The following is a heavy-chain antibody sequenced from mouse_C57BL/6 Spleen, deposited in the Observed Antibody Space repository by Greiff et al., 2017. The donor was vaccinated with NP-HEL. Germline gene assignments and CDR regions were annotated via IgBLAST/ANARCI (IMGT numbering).Heavy chain of an antibody. CDR1: GFTFSSYG. CDR3: ARHYYGSSYYFDC. D-gene: IGHD1-1*01. J-gene: IGHJ2*01. V-gene: IGHV5-6*01. Sequence: EVKLMESGGDLVKPGGSLKLSCAASGFTFSSYGMSWVRQTPDKRLEWVATISSGGSYTYYPDSVKGRFTISRDNAKNTLYLQMSSLKSEDTAMYYCARHYYGSSYYFDCWGHVTTLTVSS. CDR2: ISSGGSYT.